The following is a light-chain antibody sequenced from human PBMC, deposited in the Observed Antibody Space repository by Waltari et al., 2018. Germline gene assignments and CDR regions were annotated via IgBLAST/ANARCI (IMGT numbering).Light chain of an antibody. Sequence: QSMLTQPPSASGPPGQRVTISCAGTYSNVGHNVVHWYQQVPGTAPKLLIYRNDQRPSGVPDRFSGSKSGSSASLAISGLRSEDEGDYYCASWDDSLNGHWAFGGGTKLTVL. CDR2: RND. CDR1: YSNVGHNV. J-gene: IGLJ2*01. CDR3: ASWDDSLNGHWA. V-gene: IGLV1-44*01.